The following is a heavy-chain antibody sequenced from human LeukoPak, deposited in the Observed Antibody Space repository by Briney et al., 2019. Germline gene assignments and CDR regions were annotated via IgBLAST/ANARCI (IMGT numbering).Heavy chain of an antibody. CDR3: AGGRTDIVVVPATLRNYYFDY. CDR2: IMPMFGKA. D-gene: IGHD2-2*01. J-gene: IGHJ4*02. V-gene: IGHV1-69*06. CDR1: GYTFTSYD. Sequence: SVKVSCKASGYTFTSYDINWVRQAPGQGLEWMGGIMPMFGKANYAQKFQGRVTTTADKATSTAYMELSSLRSEDTAVYYCAGGRTDIVVVPATLRNYYFDYWGQGTLVTVSS.